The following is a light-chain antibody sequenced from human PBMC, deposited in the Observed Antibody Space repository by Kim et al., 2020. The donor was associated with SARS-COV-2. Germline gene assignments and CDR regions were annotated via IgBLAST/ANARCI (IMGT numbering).Light chain of an antibody. CDR3: QKYNSAPWT. CDR1: QGISNS. CDR2: GAS. J-gene: IGKJ1*01. Sequence: DIQMAQSPSSLSASVGDRVTITCRASQGISNSLAWYRQKPGKVPMLLIHGASTLRSGVPSRFRGSGSGTDFTLTISSLQPEDAATYYCQKYNSAPWTFGQGTKVDIK. V-gene: IGKV1-27*01.